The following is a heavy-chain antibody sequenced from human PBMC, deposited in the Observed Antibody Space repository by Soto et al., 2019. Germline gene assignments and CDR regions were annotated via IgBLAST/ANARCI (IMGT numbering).Heavy chain of an antibody. Sequence: QVQLVQSGAEVKKPGASVKVSCKASGYTFAGYYMHWVRQAPGQGLEWMGWINPNSGGTNYALKLQGWVAMTRETSISTAYMELSRLSSDDTAVYYCARAGGRWGMAAHTKQYYFDYWGQGTLVTVSS. CDR1: GYTFAGYY. CDR2: INPNSGGT. CDR3: ARAGGRWGMAAHTKQYYFDY. J-gene: IGHJ4*02. D-gene: IGHD6-13*01. V-gene: IGHV1-2*04.